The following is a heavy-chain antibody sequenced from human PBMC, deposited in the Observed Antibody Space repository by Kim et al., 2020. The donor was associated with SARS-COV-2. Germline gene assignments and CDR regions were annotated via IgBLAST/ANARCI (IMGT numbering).Heavy chain of an antibody. CDR1: GFTFSSYG. J-gene: IGHJ4*02. Sequence: GSLRLSCAASGFTFSSYGMHWVRQAPGKGLEWVAVISYDGRNKYYADSVKGRFTISRDNSKNTLYLQMNSLRAEDTAVYYCAKDLGYDSSGYYGALDYWGQGTLVTVSS. V-gene: IGHV3-30*18. CDR3: AKDLGYDSSGYYGALDY. D-gene: IGHD3-22*01. CDR2: ISYDGRNK.